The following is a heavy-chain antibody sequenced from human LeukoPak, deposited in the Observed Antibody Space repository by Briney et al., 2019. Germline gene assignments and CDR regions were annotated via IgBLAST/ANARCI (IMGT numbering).Heavy chain of an antibody. CDR1: GGSISSYY. V-gene: IGHV4-4*07. J-gene: IGHJ4*02. D-gene: IGHD6-13*01. CDR3: ARDQGIAAAGTFDY. CDR2: IYTSGST. Sequence: SETLSLTCTVSGGSISSYYWSWIRQPAGKGLEWIGCIYTSGSTNYNPSLKSRVTMSVDTSKNQFSLKLSSVTAADTAVYYCARDQGIAAAGTFDYWGQGTLVTVSS.